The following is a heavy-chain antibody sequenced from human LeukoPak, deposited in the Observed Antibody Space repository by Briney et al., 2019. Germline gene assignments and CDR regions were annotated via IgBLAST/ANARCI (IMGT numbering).Heavy chain of an antibody. CDR1: RYSVNNNDW. V-gene: IGHV4-28*01. CDR2: IYHSGST. CDR3: ARVIHDYGDPPDNWFDP. D-gene: IGHD4-17*01. J-gene: IGHJ5*02. Sequence: NPSETLSLTCDVYRYSVNNNDWWGWIRQPPGKGLEWIGYIYHSGSTYYNPSLKSRVTISVDRSKNQFSLKLSSVTAADTAVYYCARVIHDYGDPPDNWFDPWGQGTLVTVSS.